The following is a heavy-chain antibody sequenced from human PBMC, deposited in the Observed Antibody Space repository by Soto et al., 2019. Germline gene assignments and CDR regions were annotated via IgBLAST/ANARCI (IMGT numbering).Heavy chain of an antibody. D-gene: IGHD4-4*01. CDR2: ISRDGNNK. CDR1: GFTFRFFD. V-gene: IGHV3-30*18. Sequence: PGESLKISCETSGFTFRFFDMHWVRQAPGKGLEWVAMISRDGNNKHYGDSVKGRFSISRDNSKNTLYLQMNRLSDDDTAIYYCAKDAYTPFRTTAHDSGGLDHWGRGTLVTVS. J-gene: IGHJ4*02. CDR3: AKDAYTPFRTTAHDSGGLDH.